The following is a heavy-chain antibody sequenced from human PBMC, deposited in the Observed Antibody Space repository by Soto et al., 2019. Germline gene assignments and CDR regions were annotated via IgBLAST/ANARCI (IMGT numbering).Heavy chain of an antibody. D-gene: IGHD6-19*01. V-gene: IGHV2-5*02. CDR3: AHLVPGPLSFAY. Sequence: QITLKESGPTLMKPTQTLALTCTFSGFSFNTRGVGVAWIRQPPGKTLEWLAVIYWDGDRRYSPSLTDRLSITKDMSTKQVVLTLSNVAPVDTVTYYCAHLVPGPLSFAYWGQGALVTVSS. J-gene: IGHJ4*02. CDR1: GFSFNTRGVG. CDR2: IYWDGDR.